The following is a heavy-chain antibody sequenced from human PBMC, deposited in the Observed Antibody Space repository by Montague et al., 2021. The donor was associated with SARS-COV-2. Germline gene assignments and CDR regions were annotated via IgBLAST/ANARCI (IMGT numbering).Heavy chain of an antibody. J-gene: IGHJ3*02. CDR1: GGSISSSSYY. D-gene: IGHD6-13*01. Sequence: SETRSLTCTVSGGSISSSSYYWGWIRQPPGKGLEWIGSIYYSGSTYYNPSLKSRVTISVDTSKNQFSLKLSSVTAADTAVYYCASSPPGIAAAGTVAAFDIWGQGTMVTVSS. V-gene: IGHV4-39*01. CDR2: IYYSGST. CDR3: ASSPPGIAAAGTVAAFDI.